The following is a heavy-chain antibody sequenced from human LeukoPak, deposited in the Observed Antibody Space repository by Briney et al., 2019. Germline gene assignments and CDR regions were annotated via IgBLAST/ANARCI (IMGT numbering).Heavy chain of an antibody. CDR1: GFTVSSNY. CDR3: ARFTVGGISY. V-gene: IGHV3-53*01. D-gene: IGHD3-16*01. J-gene: IGHJ4*02. CDR2: IYSGGST. Sequence: GGSLRLSCAASGFTVSSNYMSWVRQDPGKGLEWVSVIYSGGSTYYADSVKGRFTISRDNAKNSLYLQMNSLRAEDTAVYYCARFTVGGISYWGQGTLVTVSS.